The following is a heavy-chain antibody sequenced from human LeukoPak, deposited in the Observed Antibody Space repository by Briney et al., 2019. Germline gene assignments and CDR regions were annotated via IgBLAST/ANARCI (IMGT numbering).Heavy chain of an antibody. Sequence: ASVKVSCKASGYTFTSSYINWVRQAPGQRLEWMGWTSAYNGRTNYAQKFQGRVTMTTDSSTSTAYMDLTSLRSDDTAEYYCARGGTYYPCIDYWGQGTLVTVSS. CDR2: TSAYNGRT. V-gene: IGHV1-18*01. CDR1: GYTFTSSY. J-gene: IGHJ4*02. CDR3: ARGGTYYPCIDY. D-gene: IGHD1-26*01.